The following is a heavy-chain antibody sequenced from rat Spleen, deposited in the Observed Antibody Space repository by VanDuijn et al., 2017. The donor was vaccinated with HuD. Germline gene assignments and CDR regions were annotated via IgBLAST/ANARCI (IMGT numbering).Heavy chain of an antibody. CDR2: ITNTGGST. J-gene: IGHJ3*01. Sequence: EVQLVESGGGLVQPGRSLKLSCVASGFTFNNYWMTWIRQAPGKGLEWVASITNTGGSTHYRDSVKGRFTISRDNAKSTLYLQMDSLRSEDTATYYCATGGRANWFAYWGQGTLVTVSS. V-gene: IGHV5-31*01. D-gene: IGHD1-11*01. CDR1: GFTFNNYW. CDR3: ATGGRANWFAY.